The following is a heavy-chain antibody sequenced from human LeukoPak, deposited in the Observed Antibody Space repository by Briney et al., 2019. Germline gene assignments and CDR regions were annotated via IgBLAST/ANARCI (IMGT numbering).Heavy chain of an antibody. CDR3: ARNGRFLNWFDP. CDR1: GGSFSGYY. J-gene: IGHJ5*02. Sequence: SETLSLTCAVYGGSFSGYYWSWIRQPPGKGLEWIGEINHSGSTNYNPSLKSRVTISVDTSKNPFSLKLSSVTAAERAVYYCARNGRFLNWFDPWGQGTLVTVSS. CDR2: INHSGST. V-gene: IGHV4-34*01. D-gene: IGHD3-3*01.